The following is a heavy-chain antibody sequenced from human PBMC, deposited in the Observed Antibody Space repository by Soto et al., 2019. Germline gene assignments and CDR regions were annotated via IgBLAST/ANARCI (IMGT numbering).Heavy chain of an antibody. CDR1: GFTLSGYA. J-gene: IGHJ6*03. Sequence: EVQLADSGGGLAQPGGSLRLSCAASGFTLSGYAMDWVRQAPGKGLEYVSGISSNGVGTYYENSVQGRFTISRHNSKKPVYHHMGSLRPEAMAVYYCARRARPDFYYMAVWGKGTTVTVSS. CDR2: ISSNGVGT. V-gene: IGHV3-64*01. D-gene: IGHD6-6*01. CDR3: ARRARPDFYYMAV.